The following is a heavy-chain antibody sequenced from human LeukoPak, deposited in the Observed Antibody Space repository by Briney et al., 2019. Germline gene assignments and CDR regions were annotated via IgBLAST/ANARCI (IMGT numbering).Heavy chain of an antibody. CDR3: AKEGNSGDNSLPGS. V-gene: IGHV3-23*01. D-gene: IGHD4-23*01. CDR2: INAYGGDT. J-gene: IGHJ5*02. Sequence: GGSLRLSCAASGFTFSSYAMSWVRPAAGKGLEWVSTINAYGGDTHYADSVKGRFTISRDNSKDTLYLQMNGLRGEDTAVYYCAKEGNSGDNSLPGSWGQGTLVTVSS. CDR1: GFTFSSYA.